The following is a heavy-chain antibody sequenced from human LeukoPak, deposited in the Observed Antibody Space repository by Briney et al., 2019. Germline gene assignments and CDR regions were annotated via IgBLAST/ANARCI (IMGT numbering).Heavy chain of an antibody. CDR3: AEGSSGLPFDY. CDR1: GFTFCSYA. Sequence: GGSLRLSCAASGFTFCSYAMSWGRQAPGKGVEGVSAISGSGGSTYYADSVKGRFTISRDNSKNTLYLQMNSLRAEDTAVYYCAEGSSGLPFDYWGQGTLVTVSS. V-gene: IGHV3-23*01. CDR2: ISGSGGST. J-gene: IGHJ4*02. D-gene: IGHD3-22*01.